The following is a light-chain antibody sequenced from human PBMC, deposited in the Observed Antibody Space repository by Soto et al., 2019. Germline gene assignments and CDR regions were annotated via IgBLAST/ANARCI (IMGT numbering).Light chain of an antibody. CDR2: KAS. CDR1: QSISSW. Sequence: DIHMTQSPSTLSASVGDRVTITCRASQSISSWLAWYQQKPGKAPKLLIQKASSLESGVPSRFSGSGSGTEFTLTICSLQPDDFATYYCQQYNRYSPWTFGQGTKVEIK. CDR3: QQYNRYSPWT. V-gene: IGKV1-5*03. J-gene: IGKJ1*01.